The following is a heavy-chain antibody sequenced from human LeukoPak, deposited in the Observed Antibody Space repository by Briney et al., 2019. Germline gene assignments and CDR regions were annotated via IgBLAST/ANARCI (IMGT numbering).Heavy chain of an antibody. J-gene: IGHJ3*02. D-gene: IGHD6-19*01. CDR2: ISDSGGTN. V-gene: IGHV3-23*01. Sequence: GGSLRLSCAASGFTVSSYAMSWVRQAPGKGLEWVSAISDSGGTNYYAASVKGRFTISRDTSKNTLYLKMNCLRAEDTAVYYCAKDLGVVAVAATVAAESDAFDIWGQGTMVTVSS. CDR3: AKDLGVVAVAATVAAESDAFDI. CDR1: GFTVSSYA.